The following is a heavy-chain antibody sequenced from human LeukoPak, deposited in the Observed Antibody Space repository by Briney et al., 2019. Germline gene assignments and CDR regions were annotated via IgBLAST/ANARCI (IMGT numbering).Heavy chain of an antibody. D-gene: IGHD3-22*01. V-gene: IGHV3-30*18. Sequence: GGSLRLSCAASGFTFSSYGMPWVRQAPGKGLEWVAVISYDGSNKYYADSVRGRFTISRDNSKSTLYLQMNALRTEDTAVYYCAKLSVTMIAVAYYLDYWGQGTLLTVSS. CDR3: AKLSVTMIAVAYYLDY. CDR1: GFTFSSYG. J-gene: IGHJ4*02. CDR2: ISYDGSNK.